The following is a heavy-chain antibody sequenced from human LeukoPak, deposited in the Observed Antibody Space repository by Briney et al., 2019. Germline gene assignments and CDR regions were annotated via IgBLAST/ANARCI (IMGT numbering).Heavy chain of an antibody. CDR1: GDTFIRYG. Sequence: GASVKVSCKASGDTFIRYGISWVRQAPGQGLEWMGWISAYNGNTNYAQKLQGRVTMTTDTSTSTAYMELRSLRSDDTAVYYCARVPNYYDSSGYYAQFDYWGQGTLVTVSS. CDR3: ARVPNYYDSSGYYAQFDY. J-gene: IGHJ4*02. D-gene: IGHD3-22*01. CDR2: ISAYNGNT. V-gene: IGHV1-18*01.